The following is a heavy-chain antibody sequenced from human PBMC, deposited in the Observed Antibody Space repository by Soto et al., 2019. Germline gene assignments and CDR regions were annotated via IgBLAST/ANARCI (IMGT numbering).Heavy chain of an antibody. CDR2: IYYSGST. Sequence: SETLSLTCTVSGGSISSSSYYWGWIRQPPGKGLEWIGSIYYSGSTYYNPSLKSRVTISVDTSKNQFSLKLSSVTAADTAVYYCARQKLTFGGVIVNALDYWGQGTLVTVSS. V-gene: IGHV4-39*01. J-gene: IGHJ4*02. CDR1: GGSISSSSYY. D-gene: IGHD3-16*02. CDR3: ARQKLTFGGVIVNALDY.